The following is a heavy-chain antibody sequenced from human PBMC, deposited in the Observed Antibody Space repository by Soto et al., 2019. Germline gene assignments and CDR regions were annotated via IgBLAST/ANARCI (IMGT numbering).Heavy chain of an antibody. J-gene: IGHJ6*02. CDR2: IIPFFGTS. CDR1: GGTFSSYA. Sequence: QVQLVQSGAEVKKPGSSVKVSCKASGGTFSSYAVNWVRQAPGQGLEWMGGIIPFFGTSNYAQKFQGRVTITADESTSTAYMELRSLRSEDTAVYYCARVGYSTNYRMAVWGQGTTVTVSS. V-gene: IGHV1-69*01. CDR3: ARVGYSTNYRMAV. D-gene: IGHD6-13*01.